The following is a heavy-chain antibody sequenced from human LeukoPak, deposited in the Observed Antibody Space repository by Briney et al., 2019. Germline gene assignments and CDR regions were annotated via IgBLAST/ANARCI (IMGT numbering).Heavy chain of an antibody. CDR3: AKELYNWNYVRWFDP. CDR2: ISGSGDYT. J-gene: IGHJ5*02. V-gene: IGHV3-23*01. D-gene: IGHD1-7*01. CDR1: GFTFSSYA. Sequence: GGSLRLSCAASGFTFSSYAMSWVRQAPGKGLEWVSGISGSGDYTYYADSVKGRFAISRDNSENTLSLQMSSLRAEDTAVYYCAKELYNWNYVRWFDPWGQGTLVTVSS.